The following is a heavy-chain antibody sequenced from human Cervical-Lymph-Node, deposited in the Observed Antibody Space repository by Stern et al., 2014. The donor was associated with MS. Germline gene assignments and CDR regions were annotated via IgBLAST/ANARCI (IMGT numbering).Heavy chain of an antibody. CDR3: ARVSYDFWSGYFPFDY. Sequence: VQLVESGPGLVKPSQTLSLTCTVSGGSISSGGYYWSWIRQHPGKGLEWIGYIYYSGSTYYNPSLKSRVTISVDTSKNQFSLKLSSVTAADTAVYYCARVSYDFWSGYFPFDYWGQGTLVTVSS. D-gene: IGHD3-3*01. J-gene: IGHJ4*02. CDR2: IYYSGST. CDR1: GGSISSGGYY. V-gene: IGHV4-31*03.